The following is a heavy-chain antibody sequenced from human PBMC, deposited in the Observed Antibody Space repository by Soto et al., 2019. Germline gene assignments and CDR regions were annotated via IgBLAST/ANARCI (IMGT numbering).Heavy chain of an antibody. Sequence: SETLSLTCTVSGGSISSYYWSWIRQPPGKGLEWIGYIYYSGSTNYNPSLKSRVTISVDTSKNQFSLKLSSVTAADTAVYYCARLAAGIGVGWFDPWGQGTLVTVSS. J-gene: IGHJ5*02. CDR3: ARLAAGIGVGWFDP. CDR1: GGSISSYY. V-gene: IGHV4-59*01. CDR2: IYYSGST. D-gene: IGHD6-13*01.